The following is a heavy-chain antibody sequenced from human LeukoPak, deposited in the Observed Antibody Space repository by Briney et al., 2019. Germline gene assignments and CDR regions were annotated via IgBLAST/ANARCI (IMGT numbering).Heavy chain of an antibody. CDR2: IYTSGST. Sequence: LETLSLTCTVSGGSLSSYYWSWIRQPAGKGLEWIGRIYTSGSTNYNPSLKSRVTMSVDTSKNQFSLKLSSVTAADTAVYFCARDNPRTTTYSSGSSFDFWGQGNLVTVSS. CDR1: GGSLSSYY. J-gene: IGHJ4*02. CDR3: ARDNPRTTTYSSGSSFDF. V-gene: IGHV4-4*07. D-gene: IGHD6-19*01.